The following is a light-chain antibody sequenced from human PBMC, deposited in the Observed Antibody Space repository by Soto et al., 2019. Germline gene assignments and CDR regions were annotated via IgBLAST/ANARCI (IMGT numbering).Light chain of an antibody. CDR2: DVS. Sequence: QSALTQPASVSGSPGQSITISCTGTSSDVGGYNYVSWYQQHPGKAPKLMIYDVSNRPSGVSNRFSGSKSGNTASLTISGLQAEDEADYYCSSYTSTLWVFGGGTK. V-gene: IGLV2-14*01. CDR1: SSDVGGYNY. CDR3: SSYTSTLWV. J-gene: IGLJ3*02.